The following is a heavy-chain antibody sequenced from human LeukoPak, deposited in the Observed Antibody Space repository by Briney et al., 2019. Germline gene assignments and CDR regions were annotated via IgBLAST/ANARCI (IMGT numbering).Heavy chain of an antibody. J-gene: IGHJ6*02. V-gene: IGHV3-53*01. D-gene: IGHD2/OR15-2a*01. Sequence: GGSLRLSRAASGFTVSSNYMSWVRQAPGKGLEWVSVIYSGGSTYYADSVRGRFTISRDNSKSTLYLQMNSLRAEDTAIYYCAKNMGPEYYYGMDAWGQGTTVTVSS. CDR1: GFTVSSNY. CDR3: AKNMGPEYYYGMDA. CDR2: IYSGGST.